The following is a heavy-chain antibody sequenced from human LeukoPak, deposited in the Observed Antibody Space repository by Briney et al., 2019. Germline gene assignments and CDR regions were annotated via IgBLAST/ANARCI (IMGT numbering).Heavy chain of an antibody. D-gene: IGHD1-26*01. CDR1: GFTFSHYY. Sequence: KPGGSLRLSCVTSGFTFSHYYMTWIRQAPGKGLEWVSYISGTGNNKYYADSVKGRFTISRDNAQNSLYLQMSSLRAEDTAMYYCARDYSESEYLFDYWGQGSLVAVSS. V-gene: IGHV3-11*01. CDR2: ISGTGNNK. J-gene: IGHJ4*02. CDR3: ARDYSESEYLFDY.